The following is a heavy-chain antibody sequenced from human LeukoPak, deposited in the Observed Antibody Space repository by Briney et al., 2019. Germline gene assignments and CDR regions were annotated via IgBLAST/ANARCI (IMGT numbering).Heavy chain of an antibody. J-gene: IGHJ6*03. V-gene: IGHV3-23*01. D-gene: IGHD4-17*01. CDR1: GFTFNIYG. CDR3: ARGTYGTVSHFHYYYMDV. CDR2: VGGGNDI. Sequence: GSLRLSCAASGFTFNIYGMSWVRQAPGKSLEWVSSVGGGNDIHYADSVKGRFTGFRDDSKNTLDLQMNSLRADDTAVYYCARGTYGTVSHFHYYYMDVWGKGTTVTVSS.